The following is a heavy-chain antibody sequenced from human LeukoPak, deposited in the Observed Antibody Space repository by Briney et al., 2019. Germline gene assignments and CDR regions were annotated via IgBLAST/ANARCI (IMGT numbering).Heavy chain of an antibody. V-gene: IGHV4-59*01. Sequence: SETLSLTCAVYGGSFSGYYWSWLRQPPGKGLEWIGYIYYSGSTNYNPSLKSRVTISVDTSKNQFSLKLSSVTAADTAVYYCARTHEYFDYWGQGTLVTVSS. CDR2: IYYSGST. J-gene: IGHJ4*02. CDR1: GGSFSGYY. CDR3: ARTHEYFDY.